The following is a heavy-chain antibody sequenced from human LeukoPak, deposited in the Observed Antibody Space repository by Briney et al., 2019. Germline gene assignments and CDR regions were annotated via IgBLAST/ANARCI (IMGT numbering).Heavy chain of an antibody. V-gene: IGHV4-38-2*02. Sequence: SETLSLTCTVSGYSISSGYYWGWIRQPPGKGLEWIGSIYHSGSTYYNPSLKSRVTISVDTSKNQFSLKLSSVTAADTAVYYCARDFYGCDYWGQGTLVTVSS. CDR2: IYHSGST. CDR3: ARDFYGCDY. D-gene: IGHD2/OR15-2a*01. J-gene: IGHJ4*02. CDR1: GYSISSGYY.